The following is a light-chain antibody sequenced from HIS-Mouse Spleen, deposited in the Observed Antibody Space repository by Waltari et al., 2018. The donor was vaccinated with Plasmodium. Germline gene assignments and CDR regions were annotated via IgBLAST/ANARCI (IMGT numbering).Light chain of an antibody. CDR2: WAS. Sequence: DIVMTQSPDSLAVSLGERATINCKSSQSVLYSSNNTNYLAWYQQKPGQPPKLLIYWASTRESGVPDRLSGSGSGTDFTLTISSLQAEDVAVYYCQQYYSTPYTFGQGTKLEIK. CDR1: QSVLYSSNNTNY. V-gene: IGKV4-1*01. CDR3: QQYYSTPYT. J-gene: IGKJ2*01.